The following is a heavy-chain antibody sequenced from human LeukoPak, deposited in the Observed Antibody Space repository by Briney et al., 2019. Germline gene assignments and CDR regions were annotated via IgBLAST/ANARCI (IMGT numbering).Heavy chain of an antibody. J-gene: IGHJ4*02. Sequence: RAGGSLRLSCAASGFTVSSNYMSWVRQAPGKGLEWVSVIYSGGSTYYADSVKGRFTISRDNSKNTLYLQMNSLRAEDTAVYYCARSRVGDYDLDYWGQGTLVTVSS. V-gene: IGHV3-66*02. CDR3: ARSRVGDYDLDY. D-gene: IGHD4-17*01. CDR1: GFTVSSNY. CDR2: IYSGGST.